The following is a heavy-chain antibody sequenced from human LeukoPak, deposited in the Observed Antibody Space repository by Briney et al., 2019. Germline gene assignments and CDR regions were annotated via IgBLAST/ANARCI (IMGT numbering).Heavy chain of an antibody. CDR2: IYYSGST. CDR3: ARHPW. CDR1: GGSISRTTYY. J-gene: IGHJ4*02. V-gene: IGHV4-39*01. Sequence: SETLSLTCTVSGGSISRTTYYWGWIRQPPGKGLEWIGSIYYSGSTYYNPSLKSRVTISVDTSKNQFSLKLSSVTAADTAVYYCARHPWWGQGTLVTVSS.